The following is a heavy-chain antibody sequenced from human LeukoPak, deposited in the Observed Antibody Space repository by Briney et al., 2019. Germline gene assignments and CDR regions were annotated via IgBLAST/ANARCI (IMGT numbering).Heavy chain of an antibody. J-gene: IGHJ4*02. CDR1: GDSVSSNSAA. CDR2: TYYRSKWYN. V-gene: IGHV6-1*01. D-gene: IGHD2-15*01. CDR3: ARDRSRAYHFDY. Sequence: SQTLSLTCTLSGDSVSSNSAAWNWIRQSPSRGLEWLGRTYYRSKWYNDYAMSVKSRITISPYTSKNQFFLQLNSVTPEDTAVYYCARDRSRAYHFDYWGQGTLVTVSS.